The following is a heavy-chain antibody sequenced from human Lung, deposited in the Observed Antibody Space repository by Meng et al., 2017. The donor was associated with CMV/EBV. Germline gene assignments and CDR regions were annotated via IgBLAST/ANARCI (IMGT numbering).Heavy chain of an antibody. Sequence: QRQWGGWGRGLGEVAGTVARACAVCGGSISISTWWSWVGQPPGKGLEWIGEIYPSGGTNYNPSLRGRVTISLDKSKNQFSLTLRSVTAADTAAYYCARDPYATGWAGWGQGTLVTVSS. J-gene: IGHJ4*02. D-gene: IGHD6-19*01. CDR3: ARDPYATGWAG. CDR2: IYPSGGT. V-gene: IGHV4-4*02. CDR1: GGSISISTW.